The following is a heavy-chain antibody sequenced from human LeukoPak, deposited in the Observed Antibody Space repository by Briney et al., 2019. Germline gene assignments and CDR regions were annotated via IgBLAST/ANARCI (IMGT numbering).Heavy chain of an antibody. J-gene: IGHJ4*02. V-gene: IGHV1-24*01. CDR1: GYTLTELS. CDR2: FDPEDGET. Sequence: ASVKVSCKVSGYTLTELSMHWVRQAPGKGLEWMGGFDPEDGETIYAQKFQGRVTMTEDASTDTAYMELSSLRSEDTAVYYCATSQGSYSTDLDYWGQGTLVTVSS. D-gene: IGHD1-26*01. CDR3: ATSQGSYSTDLDY.